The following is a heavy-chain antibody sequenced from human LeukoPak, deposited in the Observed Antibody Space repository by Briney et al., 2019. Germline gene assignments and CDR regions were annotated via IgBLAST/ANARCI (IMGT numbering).Heavy chain of an antibody. CDR3: ARVPLRFLEPFDY. J-gene: IGHJ4*02. CDR1: GGSFIGYY. CDR2: INHSGGA. Sequence: SETLSLTCAVYGGSFIGYYWSWIRQPPGRGLEWIREINHSGGANDNPSLKSRVTISADTSKSQFSLKLGSVTAADTAVYYCARVPLRFLEPFDYWGQGTLVTVSS. V-gene: IGHV4-34*01. D-gene: IGHD3-3*01.